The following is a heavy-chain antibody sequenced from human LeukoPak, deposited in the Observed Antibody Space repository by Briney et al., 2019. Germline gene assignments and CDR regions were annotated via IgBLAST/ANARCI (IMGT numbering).Heavy chain of an antibody. V-gene: IGHV4-59*08. CDR1: GDSLSSHY. D-gene: IGHD6-19*01. CDR3: ARNVGWYSHDS. J-gene: IGHJ4*02. Sequence: SETLSLTYTVSGDSLSSHYWRWLRQPTGKGREGIGYIYGRGSPHYDPSLRSRATISEDTSKNQFSLKLTSVTAADTAVYYCARNVGWYSHDSWGQGTLVTVSS. CDR2: IYGRGSP.